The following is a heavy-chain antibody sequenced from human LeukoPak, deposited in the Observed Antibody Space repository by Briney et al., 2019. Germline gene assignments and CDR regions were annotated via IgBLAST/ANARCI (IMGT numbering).Heavy chain of an antibody. CDR3: VKESRTAGPGYFDF. Sequence: SGGSLRLSCAASGFIFSYYAMHWVRQAPGKGLEWVAFISYDGSSEYYTDSVKGRFTIFRDNSKNTLYLQMNSLRVEDSAVYYCVKESRTAGPGYFDFWGQGTLVTVSS. CDR2: ISYDGSSE. J-gene: IGHJ4*02. D-gene: IGHD6-13*01. V-gene: IGHV3-30-3*01. CDR1: GFIFSYYA.